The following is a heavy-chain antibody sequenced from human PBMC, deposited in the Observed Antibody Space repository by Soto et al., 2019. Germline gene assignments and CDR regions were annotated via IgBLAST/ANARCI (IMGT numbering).Heavy chain of an antibody. V-gene: IGHV4-30-4*01. CDR3: AGSIVATIGAPFDY. CDR1: GGSISSGDYY. CDR2: IYYSGST. J-gene: IGHJ4*02. Sequence: SETLSLTCTVSGGSISSGDYYWSWIRQPPGKGLEWIGYIYYSGSTYYNPSLKSRVTISVDTSKNQFSLKLSSVTAADTAVYYCAGSIVATIGAPFDYWGQGTLVTVSS. D-gene: IGHD5-12*01.